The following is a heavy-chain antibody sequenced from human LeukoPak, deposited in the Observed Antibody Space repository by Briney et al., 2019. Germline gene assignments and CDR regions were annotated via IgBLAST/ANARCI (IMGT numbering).Heavy chain of an antibody. D-gene: IGHD3-9*01. V-gene: IGHV4-59*01. CDR1: GGSNIYYY. CDR2: IYYTGST. Sequence: PSETLSLTCTVSGGSNIYYYWTWIRQSPGKGLEWIGQIYYTGSTYYNPSLKRRVTISVDTSRNQFSLNLTSVTAADTAVYYCASGGTYSDILSFDPWGQGTLVTVSS. J-gene: IGHJ5*02. CDR3: ASGGTYSDILSFDP.